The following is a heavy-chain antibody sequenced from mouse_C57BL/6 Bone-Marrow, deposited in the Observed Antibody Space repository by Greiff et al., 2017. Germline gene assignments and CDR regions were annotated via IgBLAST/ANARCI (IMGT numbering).Heavy chain of an antibody. CDR2: IYPRSGNT. Sequence: QVQLQQPGAELARPGASVKLSCKASGYTFTSYGISWVKQRTGQGLEWIGEIYPRSGNTYYNEKFKGKATLTADKSSSTAYMELRSLTSEDSAVYFCAKVRLGDWYFDVWGKGTTVTVSS. CDR1: GYTFTSYG. CDR3: AKVRLGDWYFDV. V-gene: IGHV1-81*01. J-gene: IGHJ1*03.